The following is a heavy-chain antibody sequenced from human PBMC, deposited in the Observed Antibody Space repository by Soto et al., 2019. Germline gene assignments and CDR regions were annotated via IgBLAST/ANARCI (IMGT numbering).Heavy chain of an antibody. CDR3: ASMGYHYGSGSYPLDY. V-gene: IGHV4-59*08. D-gene: IGHD3-10*01. J-gene: IGHJ4*02. CDR2: LYNSGST. CDR1: GGSISSYY. Sequence: PSETLSLTCTVSGGSISSYYWTWIRQPPGKGLEWIGFLYNSGSTHYNPSLKSRVTISVDTSKNQFSLKLRSVTAADTAVYYCASMGYHYGSGSYPLDYWGQGTLVTVSS.